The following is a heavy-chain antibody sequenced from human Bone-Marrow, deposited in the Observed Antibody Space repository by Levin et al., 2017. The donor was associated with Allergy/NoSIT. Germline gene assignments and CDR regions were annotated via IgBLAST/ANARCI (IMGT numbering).Heavy chain of an antibody. J-gene: IGHJ5*01. CDR1: GASISSFY. CDR3: ARQAVPAAMNGFDS. Sequence: SQTLSLTCTVSGASISSFYWSWIRQPPGKGLEWIGYIYYSGSTNYSPSLKGRVSMSADMSRNQVYLTMSSVTAADTAVYYCARQAVPAAMNGFDSWGQGTLVTVSS. CDR2: IYYSGST. V-gene: IGHV4-59*08. D-gene: IGHD2-2*01.